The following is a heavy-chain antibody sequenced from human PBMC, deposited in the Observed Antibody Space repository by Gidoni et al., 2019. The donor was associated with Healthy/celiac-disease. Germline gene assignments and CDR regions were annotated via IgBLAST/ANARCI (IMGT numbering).Heavy chain of an antibody. CDR2: IYYSGST. J-gene: IGHJ5*02. D-gene: IGHD3-3*01. V-gene: IGHV4-39*01. Sequence: QLQLKESVPGLVKPSENLSLICTVSSCPIISSSYYWGWIRQPPGKGLEWIGSIYYSGSTYYNPSHKSRVTISVDTSKNQFSLKLSSVTAADTAVYYCARALTTIFGVASYNWFDPWGQGTLVTVSS. CDR1: SCPIISSSYY. CDR3: ARALTTIFGVASYNWFDP.